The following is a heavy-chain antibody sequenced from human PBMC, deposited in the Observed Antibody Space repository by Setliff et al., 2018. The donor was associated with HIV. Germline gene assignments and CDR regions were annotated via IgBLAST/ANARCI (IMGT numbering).Heavy chain of an antibody. CDR2: VVPTIHEA. D-gene: IGHD3-22*01. Sequence: VASVKVSCKASGVTFNYSFITWVRQAPGQGLEWMGGVVPTIHEATYAQKFQGRVTITADESATTVYMEMSGLTSEDTAIYYCARGADASGYFYREYFQHWGQGTLVTVS. V-gene: IGHV1-69*13. CDR1: GVTFNYSF. CDR3: ARGADASGYFYREYFQH. J-gene: IGHJ1*01.